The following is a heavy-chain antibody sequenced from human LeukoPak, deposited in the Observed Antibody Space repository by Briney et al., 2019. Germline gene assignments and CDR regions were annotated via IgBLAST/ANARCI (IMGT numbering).Heavy chain of an antibody. CDR1: GGSISSYC. V-gene: IGHV4-59*01. J-gene: IGHJ3*02. CDR2: IYYSGST. CDR3: ASSGYYVYAFDI. D-gene: IGHD3-22*01. Sequence: PSETLSLTCTVSGGSISSYCWSWIRQPPGKGLEWIGYIYYSGSTNYNPSLKSRVTISVDTSKNQFSLKLSSVTAADTAVYYCASSGYYVYAFDIWGQGTMVTVSS.